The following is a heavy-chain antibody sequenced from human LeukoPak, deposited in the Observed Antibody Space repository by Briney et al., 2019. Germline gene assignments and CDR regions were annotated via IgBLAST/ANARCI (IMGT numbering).Heavy chain of an antibody. CDR2: IYYSGST. V-gene: IGHV4-39*07. Sequence: SETLSLTCTVSGGSISSSSYYWGWIRQPPGKGLEWIGSIYYSGSTYYNPSLKSRVTISVDTSKNQFSLKLSSVTAADTAVYYCARTDLRGYSYGIDYWGQGTLVTVSS. CDR3: ARTDLRGYSYGIDY. D-gene: IGHD5-18*01. J-gene: IGHJ4*02. CDR1: GGSISSSSYY.